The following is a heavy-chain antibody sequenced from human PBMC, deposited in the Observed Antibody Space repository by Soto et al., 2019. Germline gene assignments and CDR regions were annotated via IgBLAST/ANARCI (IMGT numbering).Heavy chain of an antibody. CDR1: GFTFSSYT. V-gene: IGHV3-21*01. J-gene: IGHJ6*02. CDR2: ISSSSSYI. CDR3: ARELWGYCSSTSCSDGMDV. Sequence: EVQLVESGGGLVKPGGSLRLSCAASGFTFSSYTMNWVRQAPGKGLDWVSSISSSSSYIYYADSVKGRFTISRDNAKNSLYLQINSPRSEDTAVYYCARELWGYCSSTSCSDGMDVWGQGTTVTVSS. D-gene: IGHD2-2*01.